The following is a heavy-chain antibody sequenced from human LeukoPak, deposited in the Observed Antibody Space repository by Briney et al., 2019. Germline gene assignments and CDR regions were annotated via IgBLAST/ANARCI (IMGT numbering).Heavy chain of an antibody. Sequence: SETLSLTCTVSGGSLSNYYWSWIRQPPGKGLDWIGHIYESGITTYNPSLKSRVTITVDSSKNQFSLRLTSVTAADTAVYYCARGRIGGPKAPFDYWGHGTLVTVSS. CDR3: ARGRIGGPKAPFDY. V-gene: IGHV4-59*01. CDR1: GGSLSNYY. D-gene: IGHD3-16*01. J-gene: IGHJ4*01. CDR2: IYESGIT.